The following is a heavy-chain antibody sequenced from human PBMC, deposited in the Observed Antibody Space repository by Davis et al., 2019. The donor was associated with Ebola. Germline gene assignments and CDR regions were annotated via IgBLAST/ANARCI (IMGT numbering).Heavy chain of an antibody. J-gene: IGHJ6*02. CDR3: AREALIHGMDV. D-gene: IGHD3-22*01. CDR1: GYTFTSYG. Sequence: AASVKVSCKASGYTFTSYGISWVRQAPGQGLEWMGGIIPIFGTANYAQKFQGRVTITADESTSTAYMELSSLRSEDTAVYYCAREALIHGMDVWGQGTTATVSS. V-gene: IGHV1-69*13. CDR2: IIPIFGTA.